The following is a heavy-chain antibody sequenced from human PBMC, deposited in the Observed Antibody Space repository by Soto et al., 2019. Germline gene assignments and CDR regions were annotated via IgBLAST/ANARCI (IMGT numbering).Heavy chain of an antibody. V-gene: IGHV4-30-2*01. CDR1: GGSISSGGYS. CDR3: ARARMGLLDY. Sequence: LSLTCAVSGGSISSGGYSWSWIRQPPGKGLEWIGYIYHSGSTYYNPSLKSRVTISVDRSKNQFSLKLSSVTAADTAVYYCARARMGLLDYWGQGTLVTVSS. D-gene: IGHD2-21*02. CDR2: IYHSGST. J-gene: IGHJ4*02.